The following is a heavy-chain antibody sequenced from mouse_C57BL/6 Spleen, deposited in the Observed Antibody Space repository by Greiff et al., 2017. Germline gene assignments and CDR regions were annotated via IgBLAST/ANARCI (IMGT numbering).Heavy chain of an antibody. CDR3: ARDDYGSSYWFAY. J-gene: IGHJ3*01. CDR2: IDPSGGGT. Sequence: QVQLQQPGAELVKPGASVKLSCKASGYTFTSYWMHWVKQRPGRGLEWIGRIDPSGGGTKYNEKFKSKATLTVDKPSSTAYMQLSSLPSEDSAVYDCARDDYGSSYWFAYWGQGTLVTVSA. V-gene: IGHV1-72*01. CDR1: GYTFTSYW. D-gene: IGHD1-1*01.